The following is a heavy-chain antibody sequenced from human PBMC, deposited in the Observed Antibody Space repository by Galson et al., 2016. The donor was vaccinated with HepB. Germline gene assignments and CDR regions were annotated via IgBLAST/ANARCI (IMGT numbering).Heavy chain of an antibody. CDR2: ISGSGGST. V-gene: IGHV3-23*01. D-gene: IGHD3-3*01. CDR1: RFTFSSYA. J-gene: IGHJ6*02. Sequence: SLRLSCAASRFTFSSYATSWVRQAPGKGLEWVSAISGSGGSTYYADSVKGRFTISRDNSKNTLYLQMNSLGAEDTVVYYCAKDLGFLEWLFFDSYYYYGMAIWGQGTMVSVSS. CDR3: AKDLGFLEWLFFDSYYYYGMAI.